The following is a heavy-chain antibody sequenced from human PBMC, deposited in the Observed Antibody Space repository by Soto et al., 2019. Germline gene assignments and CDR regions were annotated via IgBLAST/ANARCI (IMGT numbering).Heavy chain of an antibody. D-gene: IGHD3-22*01. CDR1: GYTFTSYA. Sequence: QVQLVQSGAEVKKPGASVKVSCKASGYTFTSYAMHWVRQAPGQSLEWMGWINAGNGNTKYSQKFQGRVTITRDTPANTAWMGVTSLISEDTAIYYCARGDDYDPQASWGKGTLVTVSS. CDR2: INAGNGNT. V-gene: IGHV1-3*01. J-gene: IGHJ5*02. CDR3: ARGDDYDPQAS.